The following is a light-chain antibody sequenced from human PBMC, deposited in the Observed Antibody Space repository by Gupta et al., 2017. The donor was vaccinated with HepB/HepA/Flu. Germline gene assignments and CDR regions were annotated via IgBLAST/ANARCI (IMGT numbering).Light chain of an antibody. V-gene: IGKV1-39*01. CDR2: AAS. CDR3: QQSYSTLRVT. J-gene: IGKJ4*01. Sequence: DIHTTQSPSSLSAFVGDRVTITSRASQSISSYLNWYQQKPGKAPKLLIYAASSLQSGVPSRFSGSGSGTDFTLTISSLQPEDFATYYCQQSYSTLRVTFGGGTKVEIK. CDR1: QSISSY.